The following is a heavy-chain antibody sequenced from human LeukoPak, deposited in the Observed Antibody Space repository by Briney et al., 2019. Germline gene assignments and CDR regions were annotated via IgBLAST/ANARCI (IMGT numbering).Heavy chain of an antibody. D-gene: IGHD6-13*01. CDR3: AKDRMEYSSSWYVFVGSY. J-gene: IGHJ4*02. CDR2: ISGSGGST. V-gene: IGHV3-23*01. CDR1: VFTFSSYG. Sequence: GGTLRLSCASSVFTFSSYGMNWVRQAPGKGLECVSAISGSGGSTYYADSVKGRFTISRDNSKNTLYLQMNSLRAEDTAVYYCAKDRMEYSSSWYVFVGSYWGQGTLVTVSS.